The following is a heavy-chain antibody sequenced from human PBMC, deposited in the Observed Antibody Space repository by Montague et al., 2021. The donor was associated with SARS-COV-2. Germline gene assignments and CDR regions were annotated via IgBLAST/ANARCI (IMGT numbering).Heavy chain of an antibody. Sequence: SLRLSCAASGFAFSTYAMYWVRQAPGKGLEWVAVISYDGSNQYYADSVKGRFTIPRDNSKNTLHLQMNSLRAEDTAVYYCARTQSGNYLYYFDYWGQGILVTVSS. D-gene: IGHD1-26*01. J-gene: IGHJ4*02. CDR3: ARTQSGNYLYYFDY. CDR2: ISYDGSNQ. CDR1: GFAFSTYA. V-gene: IGHV3-30*04.